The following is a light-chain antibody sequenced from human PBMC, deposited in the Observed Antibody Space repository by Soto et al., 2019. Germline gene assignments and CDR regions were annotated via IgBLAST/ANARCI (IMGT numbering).Light chain of an antibody. CDR2: DVN. V-gene: IGLV2-11*01. J-gene: IGLJ2*01. CDR3: CSYAGSNYVV. Sequence: QSALTQPASVSGSPGQSITISFTGTSSDVGSYNYVSWYQQHPGKAPKLMIYDVNKRPSGVPDRFSGSKSGNTASLTISGLQADDEADYYCCSYAGSNYVVFGGGTKLTVL. CDR1: SSDVGSYNY.